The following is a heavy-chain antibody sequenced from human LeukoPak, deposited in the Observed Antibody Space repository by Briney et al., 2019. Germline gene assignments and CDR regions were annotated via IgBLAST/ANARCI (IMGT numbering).Heavy chain of an antibody. V-gene: IGHV3-15*01. J-gene: IGHJ4*02. CDR1: GLTFSNAW. CDR3: TPTYYYDSSGFDY. D-gene: IGHD3-22*01. Sequence: GGSLRLSCAASGLTFSNAWMSWVRQAPGKGLEWVGRIKSKTDGGTTDYAAPVKGRFTISRDDSKNTLFLQMTSLKTEDTAVYYCTPTYYYDSSGFDYWGQGTLVTVSS. CDR2: IKSKTDGGTT.